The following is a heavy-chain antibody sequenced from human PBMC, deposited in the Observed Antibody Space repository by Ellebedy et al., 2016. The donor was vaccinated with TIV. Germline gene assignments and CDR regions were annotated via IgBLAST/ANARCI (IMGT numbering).Heavy chain of an antibody. CDR2: ISGSGGST. J-gene: IGHJ4*02. D-gene: IGHD2-2*01. Sequence: GGSLRLXXAASGFTFSSYAMSWVRQAPGKGLEWVSAISGSGGSTYYADSVKGRFTISRDNSKNTLYLQMNSLRAEDTAVYYCATVPLVPAAIGSFDYWGQGTLVTVSS. V-gene: IGHV3-23*01. CDR1: GFTFSSYA. CDR3: ATVPLVPAAIGSFDY.